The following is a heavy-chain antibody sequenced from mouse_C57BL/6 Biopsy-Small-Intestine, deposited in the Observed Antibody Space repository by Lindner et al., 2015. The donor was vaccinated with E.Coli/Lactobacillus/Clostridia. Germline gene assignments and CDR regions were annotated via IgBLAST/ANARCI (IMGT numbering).Heavy chain of an antibody. CDR1: GYTFTNYW. D-gene: IGHD1-1*01. J-gene: IGHJ2*01. Sequence: VQLQESGAELVRPGTSVKMSCKASGYTFTNYWIGWTKQRPGHGLEWIGIIYPGGGYTNYNEKFKGKATLTADKSSSTAYMQFSSLTSEDSAIYYCARENYGTNYFDYWGRGTTLTVSS. V-gene: IGHV1-63*01. CDR3: ARENYGTNYFDY. CDR2: IYPGGGYT.